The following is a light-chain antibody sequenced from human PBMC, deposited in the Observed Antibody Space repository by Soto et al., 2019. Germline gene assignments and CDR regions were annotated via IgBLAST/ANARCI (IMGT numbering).Light chain of an antibody. CDR2: GAS. CDR3: QQYGSSST. Sequence: EIVMTQFSAPLSVAPGERATLSCRASQSVSSNLAWYQQKPGQAPRLLIYGASTRATGIPARFSGSGSGTEFTLTISSLQSEDFAVYYCQQYGSSSTFGQGTRLEIK. CDR1: QSVSSN. J-gene: IGKJ5*01. V-gene: IGKV3-15*01.